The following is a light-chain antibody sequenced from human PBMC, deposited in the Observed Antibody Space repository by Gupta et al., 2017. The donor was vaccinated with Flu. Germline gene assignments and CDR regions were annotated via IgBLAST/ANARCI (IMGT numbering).Light chain of an antibody. J-gene: IGKJ3*01. CDR3: PQYDEGPPFT. V-gene: IGKV3-15*01. CDR2: GAS. Sequence: EVVMTQSPATLSVSPGERATLSCSASQGGSSHLAWYQQRPGQAPRLLMSGASTRAPGTPLRFRGSGSGTEFTLTIGGLQSEDFAIYYCPQYDEGPPFTLGPGTRVDI. CDR1: QGGSSH.